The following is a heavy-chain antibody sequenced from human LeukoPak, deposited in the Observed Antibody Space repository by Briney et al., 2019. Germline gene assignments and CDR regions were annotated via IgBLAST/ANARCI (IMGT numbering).Heavy chain of an antibody. CDR1: GFTFSSYA. CDR3: AKDQVGQWLVYYFDY. D-gene: IGHD6-19*01. J-gene: IGHJ4*02. CDR2: ISGSGGST. Sequence: GGSLRLSCAASGFTFSSYAMSWVRQAPGKGLEWVSAISGSGGSTYYADSVKGRFTISRDNSKNTLYLQMNSLRAEDTAVYYCAKDQVGQWLVYYFDYWGQGTLVTVSS. V-gene: IGHV3-23*01.